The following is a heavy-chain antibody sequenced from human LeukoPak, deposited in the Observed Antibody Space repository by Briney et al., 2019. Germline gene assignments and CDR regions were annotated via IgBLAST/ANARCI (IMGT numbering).Heavy chain of an antibody. CDR2: IYYSGST. Sequence: SQTLSLTCTVSGGSISSGGYYWSWIRQHPGKGLEWIGYIYYSGSTYYNPSLKSRVTISVDTSKNQFSLELSSVTAADTAVYYCARGVSFSGDAFDIWGQGTMVTVSS. CDR1: GGSISSGGYY. J-gene: IGHJ3*02. D-gene: IGHD1-26*01. V-gene: IGHV4-31*03. CDR3: ARGVSFSGDAFDI.